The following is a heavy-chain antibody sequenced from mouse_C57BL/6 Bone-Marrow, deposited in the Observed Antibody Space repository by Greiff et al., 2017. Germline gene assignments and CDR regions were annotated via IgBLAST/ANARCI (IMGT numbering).Heavy chain of an antibody. V-gene: IGHV1-64*01. D-gene: IGHD2-3*01. CDR2: MHPNGGSP. CDR1: GYTFTNYW. Sequence: QVQLLQPGAELVKPGASVKLSCKASGYTFTNYWMHWVQQRPGQGLEWIGMMHPNGGSPDYNEKYKSEATLSVDKSSRTAYMELSSLTSEDSAVYYGARSYEGDDYTMDYWGQGTAVTVSS. J-gene: IGHJ4*01. CDR3: ARSYEGDDYTMDY.